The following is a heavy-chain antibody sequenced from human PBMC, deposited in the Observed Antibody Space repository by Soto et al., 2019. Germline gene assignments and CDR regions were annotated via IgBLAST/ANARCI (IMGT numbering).Heavy chain of an antibody. V-gene: IGHV3-30*18. CDR2: ISYDGRNK. CDR3: VKDGSSGWPYYYGLDV. Sequence: ESVGGGVQPGRSLRLSCAASGFTFSSYGMHWVRQAPGKGLEWVAVISYDGRNKYYADSVKGRFTISRDNSKNTLYLQMSSLRAEDTAVYYCVKDGSSGWPYYYGLDVWGQGTTVTVSS. D-gene: IGHD6-19*01. J-gene: IGHJ6*02. CDR1: GFTFSSYG.